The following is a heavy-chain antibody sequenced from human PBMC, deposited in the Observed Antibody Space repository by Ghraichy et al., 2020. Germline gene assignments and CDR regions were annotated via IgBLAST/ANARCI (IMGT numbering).Heavy chain of an antibody. CDR2: TYYRSKWYN. J-gene: IGHJ3*02. CDR1: GDSVSSNSAA. D-gene: IGHD1-1*01. V-gene: IGHV6-1*01. Sequence: SQTLSLTCAISGDSVSSNSAAWNWIRQSPSRGLEWLGRTYYRSKWYNDYAVSVKSRITINPDTSKNQFSLQLNSVTPEDTAVYYCARGTVHGNWKTRNAFDIWGQGTMVTVSS. CDR3: ARGTVHGNWKTRNAFDI.